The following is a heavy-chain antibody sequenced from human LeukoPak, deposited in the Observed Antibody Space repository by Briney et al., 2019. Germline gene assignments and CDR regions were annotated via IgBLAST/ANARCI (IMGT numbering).Heavy chain of an antibody. Sequence: GGSLRLSCAASGLTFSNAWMSWVRQAPGKGLEWVSAISGSGGSTYYADSVKGRFTISRDNSKNTLYLQMNSLRAEDTAVYYCANSLSYQLLSSFDYWGQGTLVTVSS. CDR3: ANSLSYQLLSSFDY. D-gene: IGHD2-2*01. CDR1: GLTFSNAW. J-gene: IGHJ4*02. CDR2: ISGSGGST. V-gene: IGHV3-23*01.